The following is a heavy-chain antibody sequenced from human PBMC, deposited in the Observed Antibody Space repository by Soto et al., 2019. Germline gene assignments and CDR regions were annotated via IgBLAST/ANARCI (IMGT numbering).Heavy chain of an antibody. D-gene: IGHD1-26*01. CDR3: ARVASYIGVDY. CDR1: GFTFSSYA. CDR2: ISYDGSNK. V-gene: IGHV3-30-3*01. Sequence: PGGSLRLSCAASGFTFSSYAMHCVRQAPGKGLEWVAVISYDGSNKYYADSVKGRFTISRDNSKNTLYLQMNSLRAEDTAVYYCARVASYIGVDYWGQGTLVTVSS. J-gene: IGHJ4*02.